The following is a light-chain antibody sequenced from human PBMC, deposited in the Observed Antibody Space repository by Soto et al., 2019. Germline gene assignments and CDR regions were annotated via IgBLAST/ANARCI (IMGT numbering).Light chain of an antibody. Sequence: QSVLTQPRSVSGSPGQSVTTSCTGSSSNLGIYDFVSWFQQHPGKAPKLIIYNVSERPLGVPARFSGSKSGKTASLTISGLQGDDEADYFCCSYGGYYDYVFGTGTKVTVL. CDR3: CSYGGYYDYV. V-gene: IGLV2-11*01. CDR1: SSNLGIYDF. CDR2: NVS. J-gene: IGLJ1*01.